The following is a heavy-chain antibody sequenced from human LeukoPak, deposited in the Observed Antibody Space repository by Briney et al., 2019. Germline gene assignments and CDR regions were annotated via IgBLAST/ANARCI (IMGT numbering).Heavy chain of an antibody. V-gene: IGHV3-74*01. D-gene: IGHD2-21*01. CDR3: ARGAYCGGDCPLPNSLY. CDR2: INIDGSRT. J-gene: IGHJ4*02. CDR1: GFTFSSYW. Sequence: GGPLRLSCAASGFTFSSYWMHWVRQAPGKGLVWFSRINIDGSRTSYAASVKGRFTISRDNAKNTLYLQMNRLRAEDTAGYYCARGAYCGGDCPLPNSLYWGQGTPVTVSS.